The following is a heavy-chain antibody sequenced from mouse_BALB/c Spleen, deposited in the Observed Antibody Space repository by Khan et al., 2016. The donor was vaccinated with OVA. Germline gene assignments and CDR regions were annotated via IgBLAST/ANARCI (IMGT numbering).Heavy chain of an antibody. CDR2: ISYSGST. CDR1: GYSITSGYA. V-gene: IGHV3-2*02. CDR3: ARKNYYGYAMDC. D-gene: IGHD1-1*01. J-gene: IGHJ4*01. Sequence: EVQLVESGPGLVKPSQSLSLTCTVTGYSITSGYAWNWIRQFPGNKLEWMGYISYSGSTSYNPSLRSRISITRDTSKNQFFLQLNSVTTEDTATYYCARKNYYGYAMDCWGQGTSVTVS.